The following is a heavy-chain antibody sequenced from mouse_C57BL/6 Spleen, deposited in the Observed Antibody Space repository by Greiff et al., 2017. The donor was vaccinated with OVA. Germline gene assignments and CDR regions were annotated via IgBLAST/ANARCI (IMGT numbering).Heavy chain of an antibody. Sequence: EVMLVESGGGLVKPGGSLKLSCAASGFTFSSYAMSWVRQTPEKRLEWVATISDGGSYTYYPDNVKGRFTISRDNAKNNLYLQMSHLKSEDTAMYYCARDQGTGYWYFDVWGTGTTVTVSS. J-gene: IGHJ1*03. CDR3: ARDQGTGYWYFDV. V-gene: IGHV5-4*01. D-gene: IGHD4-1*01. CDR1: GFTFSSYA. CDR2: ISDGGSYT.